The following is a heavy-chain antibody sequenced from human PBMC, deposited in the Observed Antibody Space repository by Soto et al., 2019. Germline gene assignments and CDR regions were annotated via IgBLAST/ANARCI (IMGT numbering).Heavy chain of an antibody. CDR3: ARSEAAARGVTAFDI. Sequence: ASVKVSCKASGYTFTGYYMHWVRQAPGQGLEWMGWINPNSGGTNYAQKFQGWVTMTRDTSISTAYMELSRLRSDDTAVYYCARSEAAARGVTAFDIRGQGTMVTVSS. CDR2: INPNSGGT. J-gene: IGHJ3*02. CDR1: GYTFTGYY. D-gene: IGHD6-6*01. V-gene: IGHV1-2*04.